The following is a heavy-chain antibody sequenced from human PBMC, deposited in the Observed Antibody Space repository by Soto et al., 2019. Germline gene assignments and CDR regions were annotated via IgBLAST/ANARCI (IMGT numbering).Heavy chain of an antibody. D-gene: IGHD1-7*01. CDR2: IYYSGST. V-gene: IGHV4-31*11. CDR1: GGPIGSVGYH. J-gene: IGHJ4*02. Sequence: SQTLCVTSAVAGGPIGSVGYHCSWIRQHPGKGLEWIGYIYYSGSTYYNPSLKSRVTISVDTSKNQFSLKLSSVTAADTAVHSCARAGLWGNYVHYWRQGSPVSVTS. CDR3: ARAGLWGNYVHY.